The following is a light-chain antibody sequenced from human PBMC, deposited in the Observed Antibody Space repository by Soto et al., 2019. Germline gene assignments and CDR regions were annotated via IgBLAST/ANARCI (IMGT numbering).Light chain of an antibody. CDR1: QGISTY. J-gene: IGKJ4*01. CDR2: AAS. V-gene: IGKV1-9*01. CDR3: QQLNSYPLT. Sequence: IQLTQSPSSLAASVGDRVTITCRASQGISTYLGWYQQRPGKAPKLLIYAASTLQSGVSSRFSGSGSGTDFTLTISSLHPEDCATYYCQQLNSYPLTFGGGTKVEIK.